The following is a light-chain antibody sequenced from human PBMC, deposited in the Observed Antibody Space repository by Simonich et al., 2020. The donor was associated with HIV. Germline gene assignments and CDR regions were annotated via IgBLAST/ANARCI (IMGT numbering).Light chain of an antibody. CDR2: GAS. J-gene: IGKJ1*01. Sequence: EIVLTQSPATLSLSPGERATLSCRASQSVSSNLAWYQQKPGQAPRLLIYGASTRATGIPARCSGGGSGTEFTLTISSMQSEDFAVYYCQQYNNWPPWTFGQGTKVEIK. V-gene: IGKV3-15*01. CDR3: QQYNNWPPWT. CDR1: QSVSSN.